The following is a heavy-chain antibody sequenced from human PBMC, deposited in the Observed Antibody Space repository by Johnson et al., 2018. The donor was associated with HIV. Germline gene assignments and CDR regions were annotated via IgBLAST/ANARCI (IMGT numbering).Heavy chain of an antibody. D-gene: IGHD3-16*01. CDR1: GFTFSDYY. CDR3: ALTRGGAFDI. V-gene: IGHV3-11*04. Sequence: VESGGGLVKPGGSLRLSCAASGFTFSDYYMSWIRQAPGKGLEWVSYISSGGSSIYYADSVRGRFTISRYNAKHSLYLQMNSLRAEETALYYCALTRGGAFDIWGQGTMVTVSS. CDR2: ISSGGSSI. J-gene: IGHJ3*02.